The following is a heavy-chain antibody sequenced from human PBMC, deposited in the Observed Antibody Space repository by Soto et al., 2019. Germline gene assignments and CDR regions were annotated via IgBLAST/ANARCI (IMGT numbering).Heavy chain of an antibody. CDR1: GFTFTSSA. Sequence: PVKGSCKASGFTFTSSAVQWVRQARGQRLEWIGWIVGGSGNTNYAQKFEARDTITRDMSTSTVYMELSSLSSEDTAVYYCAAGGEAGVVTAIMQWSFERWGRRTRVTVSS. J-gene: IGHJ2*01. CDR3: AAGGEAGVVTAIMQWSFER. CDR2: IVGGSGNT. V-gene: IGHV1-58*01. D-gene: IGHD2-21*02.